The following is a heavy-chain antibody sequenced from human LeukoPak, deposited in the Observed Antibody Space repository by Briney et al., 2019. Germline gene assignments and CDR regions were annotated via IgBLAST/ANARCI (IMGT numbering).Heavy chain of an antibody. CDR3: ARDPPIYQGISSYYYGMDV. CDR2: ISSSSSTI. CDR1: GFTFSSYS. Sequence: GGSLRLSCAASGFTFSSYSMNWVRQAPGKGLEWVSYISSSSSTIYYADSVKGRFTISGDNAKNSLYLQMNSLRAEDTAVYYCARDPPIYQGISSYYYGMDVWGQGTTVTVSS. J-gene: IGHJ6*02. V-gene: IGHV3-48*01. D-gene: IGHD3-3*02.